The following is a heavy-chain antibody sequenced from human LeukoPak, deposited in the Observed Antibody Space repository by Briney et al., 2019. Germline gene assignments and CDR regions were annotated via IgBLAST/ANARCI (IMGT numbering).Heavy chain of an antibody. CDR2: ISGSGGST. J-gene: IGHJ6*03. CDR3: AKGSKAVLFTRDHYMDV. CDR1: GFTFSSYA. Sequence: AGGSLRLSCAASGFTFSSYAMGWVRQAPGKGLEWVSAISGSGGSTYYADSVKGRFTISRDNSKNTLYLHMNSLRAEDTAVYFCAKGSKAVLFTRDHYMDVWGKGTTVTISS. V-gene: IGHV3-23*01. D-gene: IGHD6-19*01.